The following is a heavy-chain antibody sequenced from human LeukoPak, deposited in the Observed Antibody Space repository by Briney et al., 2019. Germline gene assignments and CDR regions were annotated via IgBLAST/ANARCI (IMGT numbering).Heavy chain of an antibody. D-gene: IGHD3-9*01. J-gene: IGHJ4*02. V-gene: IGHV1-18*01. CDR1: GYTFTSYG. CDR3: AGSYYDILTGYSDFDY. CDR2: ISAYNGNT. Sequence: ASVKVSCKASGYTFTSYGISWVRQAPGQGLEWMGWISAYNGNTNYAQKLQGRVTMTTDTSTSTAYMELSSLRSEDTAVYYCAGSYYDILTGYSDFDYWGQGTLVTVSS.